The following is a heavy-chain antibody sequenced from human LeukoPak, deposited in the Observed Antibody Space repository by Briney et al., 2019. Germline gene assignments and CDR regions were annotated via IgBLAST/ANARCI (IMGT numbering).Heavy chain of an antibody. CDR3: ARDRDGPYYYGLDV. V-gene: IGHV4-34*01. CDR1: GGSFSGYY. Sequence: SETLSLTCAVYGGSFSGYYWSWIRQPPGKGLEWIGEINHSGSTNYNPSLKSRVTISVDTSKNQFSLKLSSVTAADTAVYYCARDRDGPYYYGLDVWGQGTTVIVSS. CDR2: INHSGST. J-gene: IGHJ6*02.